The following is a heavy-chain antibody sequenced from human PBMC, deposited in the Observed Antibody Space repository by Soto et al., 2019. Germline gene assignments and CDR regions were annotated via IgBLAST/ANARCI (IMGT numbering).Heavy chain of an antibody. Sequence: VASVKVSCKASGGTFSSYAISWVRQAPGQGXEWMGGIIPIFGTVNYAQKFQGRVTITADKSTSTAYMELSSLRSEDTAVYYCARDDAPHGDVWSSYYRRGPFGCWGQGSLGTVGS. D-gene: IGHD3-3*01. V-gene: IGHV1-69*06. CDR3: ARDDAPHGDVWSSYYRRGPFGC. CDR2: IIPIFGTV. CDR1: GGTFSSYA. J-gene: IGHJ4*02.